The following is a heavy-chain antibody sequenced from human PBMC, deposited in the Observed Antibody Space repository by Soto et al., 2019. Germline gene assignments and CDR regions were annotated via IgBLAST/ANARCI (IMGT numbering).Heavy chain of an antibody. J-gene: IGHJ3*02. D-gene: IGHD3-22*01. CDR1: GGTFSSYA. Sequence: GASVKVSCKDSGGTFSSYAISGVRQAPGQGLEWMGGIIPILGTANYAQKFQGRVTNTAYESPRTAYMELCSLRSEDTAVYYCARGGYGYYYDSSGPYDAFDIGGQGTRFTVSS. CDR2: IIPILGTA. CDR3: ARGGYGYYYDSSGPYDAFDI. V-gene: IGHV1-69*13.